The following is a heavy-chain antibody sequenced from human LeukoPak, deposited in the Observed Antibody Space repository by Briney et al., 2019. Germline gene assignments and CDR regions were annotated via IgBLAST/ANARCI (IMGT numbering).Heavy chain of an antibody. D-gene: IGHD4-23*01. CDR3: AKAGGYGGNGWDY. Sequence: PGGSLRLSCAASGFTFSSYGMHWVRQAPGKGLEWVAFIRYDGSYKYYADSVKGRFTISRDNSKNTLYLQMNSLRAEDTAVYYCAKAGGYGGNGWDYWGQGTLVTVPS. CDR1: GFTFSSYG. V-gene: IGHV3-30*02. J-gene: IGHJ4*02. CDR2: IRYDGSYK.